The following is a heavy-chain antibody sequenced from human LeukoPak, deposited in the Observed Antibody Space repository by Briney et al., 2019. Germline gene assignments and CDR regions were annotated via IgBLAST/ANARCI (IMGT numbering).Heavy chain of an antibody. CDR1: GFSLSTTGVG. V-gene: IGHV2-5*02. D-gene: IGHD3-10*01. CDR3: AHSIVRGRSPPFDY. Sequence: SGPTLVNPTQTLTLTCTFSGFSLSTTGVGVGWIRQPPGKALEWLALIYWDDDKRYSPSLKSRLTIARDTSKNQVVLTMTNMDPVDTAIYYCAHSIVRGRSPPFDYWGQGTLVTVSS. CDR2: IYWDDDK. J-gene: IGHJ4*02.